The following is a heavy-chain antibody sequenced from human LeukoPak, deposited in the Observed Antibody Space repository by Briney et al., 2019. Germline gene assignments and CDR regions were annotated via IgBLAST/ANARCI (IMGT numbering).Heavy chain of an antibody. CDR2: ISSSASTI. CDR3: ARRAARPPYFDY. Sequence: GGSLRLSCAASGFTFSDYYMNWIRQAPGKGLEWVSYISSSASTIYYADSVKGRFTISRDNAKNSLFLQMNSLRAEDTAVYYCARRAARPPYFDYWGRGILVTVSS. V-gene: IGHV3-11*04. D-gene: IGHD6-6*01. J-gene: IGHJ4*02. CDR1: GFTFSDYY.